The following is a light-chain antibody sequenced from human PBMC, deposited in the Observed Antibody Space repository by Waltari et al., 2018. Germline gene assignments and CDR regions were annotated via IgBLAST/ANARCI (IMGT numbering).Light chain of an antibody. Sequence: QSVLTQPPSASGTHGQRVPIPCSGSLPNIAATFVYWYQQVPGTAPKILIYRNDQRPSGVHDRFSASKSGSSASLAISGLRSEDEADYFCAAWDDSLGGHFVFGTGTKVIV. CDR3: AAWDDSLGGHFV. CDR2: RND. V-gene: IGLV1-47*01. J-gene: IGLJ1*01. CDR1: LPNIAATF.